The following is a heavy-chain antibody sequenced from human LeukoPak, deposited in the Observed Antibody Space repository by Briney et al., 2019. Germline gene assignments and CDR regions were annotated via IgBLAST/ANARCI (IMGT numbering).Heavy chain of an antibody. V-gene: IGHV4-38-2*02. D-gene: IGHD1-26*01. CDR1: GYSISSGYY. J-gene: IGHJ4*02. Sequence: PSETLSLTCTVSGYSISSGYYWGWIRQPPGKGLEWIGSIYHSGSTYYNPSLKSRVTISVDTSKNQFSLKLSSVTAADTAVYYCARIGGSYHIGGSIDYWGQETLVTVSS. CDR3: ARIGGSYHIGGSIDY. CDR2: IYHSGST.